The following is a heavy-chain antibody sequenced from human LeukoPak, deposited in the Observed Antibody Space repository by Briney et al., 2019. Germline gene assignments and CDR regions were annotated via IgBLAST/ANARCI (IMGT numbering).Heavy chain of an antibody. Sequence: PGGSLRLSCAASGFTFSSSGMHWVRQAPGRGLEWVAFIRFDGTTKYYAQSARGRFTISRDNSKNTLGLQMNSLRAEDTAVYYCAKDHSEYSYGPSLDYWGQGTLVTVSS. CDR1: GFTFSSSG. J-gene: IGHJ4*02. D-gene: IGHD5-18*01. CDR3: AKDHSEYSYGPSLDY. V-gene: IGHV3-30*02. CDR2: IRFDGTTK.